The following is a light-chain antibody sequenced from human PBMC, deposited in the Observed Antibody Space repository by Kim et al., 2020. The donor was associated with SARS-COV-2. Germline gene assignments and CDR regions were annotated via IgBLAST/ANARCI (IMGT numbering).Light chain of an antibody. CDR2: QDV. J-gene: IGLJ2*01. Sequence: PGQTATITCSGDALSKQYSYWYQQKPGQAPVLTIYQDVERPSGIPERFSGSTSGTTVTLTIIAVQAEDEADYYCQSADTSGTSVLFGGGTQLTVL. V-gene: IGLV3-25*03. CDR3: QSADTSGTSVL. CDR1: ALSKQY.